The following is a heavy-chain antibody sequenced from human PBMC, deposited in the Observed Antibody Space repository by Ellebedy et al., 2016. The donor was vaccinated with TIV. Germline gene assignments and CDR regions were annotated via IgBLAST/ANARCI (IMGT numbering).Heavy chain of an antibody. J-gene: IGHJ6*02. CDR3: AREVLGGRGDMDF. CDR2: IWSDGSEK. V-gene: IGHV3-33*08. D-gene: IGHD3-16*01. CDR1: GFTFSSYN. Sequence: PGGSLRLSCAASGFTFSSYNMNWVRQAPGGGLQWVALIWSDGSEKYFADSVRGRFTVSRDNSKNVMFLQMNSLRADDTAEYFCAREVLGGRGDMDFWGQGTTVIVSS.